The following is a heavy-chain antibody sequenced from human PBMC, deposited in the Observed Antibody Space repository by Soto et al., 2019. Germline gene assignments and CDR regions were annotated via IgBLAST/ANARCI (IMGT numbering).Heavy chain of an antibody. V-gene: IGHV3-11*06. J-gene: IGHJ4*02. D-gene: IGHD2-15*01. CDR3: ARGGGGGLFEH. CDR1: GFPFSDYY. Sequence: GGSLRLSCATSGFPFSDYYMSWIRQAPGKGLEWLSHISPKSTYNNYADSVKGRFTISRDNTKSSLFLQMNSLGVEDTAVYYCARGGGGGLFEHWGQGVLVTVSS. CDR2: ISPKSTYN.